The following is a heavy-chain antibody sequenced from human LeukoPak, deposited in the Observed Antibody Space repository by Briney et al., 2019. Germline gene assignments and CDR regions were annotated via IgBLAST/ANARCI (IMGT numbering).Heavy chain of an antibody. Sequence: PGESLKISCKGSGYSFTSYWIGWVRQMPGKGLEWMGIIYPGDSDTRYSPSFQGQVTIPANNSISTAYLQWSSLKASDTAMYYCARPEGYCSSTSGRRCGFDIWGQGTMVTVSS. CDR2: IYPGDSDT. J-gene: IGHJ3*02. D-gene: IGHD2-2*01. V-gene: IGHV5-51*01. CDR1: GYSFTSYW. CDR3: ARPEGYCSSTSGRRCGFDI.